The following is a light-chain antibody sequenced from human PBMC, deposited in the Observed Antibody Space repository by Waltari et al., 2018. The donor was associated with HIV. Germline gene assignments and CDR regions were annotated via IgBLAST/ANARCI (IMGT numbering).Light chain of an antibody. V-gene: IGLV1-40*01. Sequence: QSVLTQPPSVSGAPGQRVTISCTGGSSNIGADYDVHWYQQIPGTAPKLLISGNKNRPSGVPDRFSASKSGASVSLAITGLQAEDEADYFCQSYDRSLSAYVVFGGGTKLTVL. CDR2: GNK. CDR3: QSYDRSLSAYVV. CDR1: SSNIGADYD. J-gene: IGLJ2*01.